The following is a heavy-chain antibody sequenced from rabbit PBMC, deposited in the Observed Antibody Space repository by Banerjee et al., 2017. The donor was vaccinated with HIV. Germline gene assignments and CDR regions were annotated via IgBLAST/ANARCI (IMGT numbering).Heavy chain of an antibody. Sequence: QEQLVESGGGLVQPEGSLTLTCKASGFDFSSNAMCWVRQAPGKGPEWIACIYNGDGSTYYASWVNGRFTISRSTSLNTVTLQMTSLTAADTATYFCARQGDDDYGELIPNYFNLWGPGTLVTVS. D-gene: IGHD2-1*01. CDR3: ARQGDDDYGELIPNYFNL. J-gene: IGHJ4*01. V-gene: IGHV1S47*01. CDR1: GFDFSSNA. CDR2: IYNGDGST.